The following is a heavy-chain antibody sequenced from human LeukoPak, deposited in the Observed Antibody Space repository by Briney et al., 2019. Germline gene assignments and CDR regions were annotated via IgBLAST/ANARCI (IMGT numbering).Heavy chain of an antibody. D-gene: IGHD3-9*01. V-gene: IGHV1-24*01. CDR3: ATGPRYFDWFRYYYGMDV. CDR2: FDPEDGET. Sequence: ASVKVSCKVSGYTLTELSMHWVRQAPGKGLEWMGGFDPEDGETIYAQKFQGRVTMTEDTSTDTAYMELSSLRSEDTAVYYCATGPRYFDWFRYYYGMDVWGQRTTVTVSS. J-gene: IGHJ6*02. CDR1: GYTLTELS.